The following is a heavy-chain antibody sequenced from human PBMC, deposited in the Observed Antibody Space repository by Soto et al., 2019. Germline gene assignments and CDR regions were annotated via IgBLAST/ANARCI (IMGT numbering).Heavy chain of an antibody. D-gene: IGHD3-3*01. CDR3: ARAGPGGYYDFWSGYYTGQGWFDP. V-gene: IGHV4-39*01. J-gene: IGHJ5*02. Sequence: SETLSLTCTVSGGSISSSSYYWGWIRQPPGKGLEWIGSIYYSGSTYYNPSLKSRVTISVNTSKNQFSLKLSSVTAADTAVYYCARAGPGGYYDFWSGYYTGQGWFDPWGQGTLVTVSS. CDR2: IYYSGST. CDR1: GGSISSSSYY.